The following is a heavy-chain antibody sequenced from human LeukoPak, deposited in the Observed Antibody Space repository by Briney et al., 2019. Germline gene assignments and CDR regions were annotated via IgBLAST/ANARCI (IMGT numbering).Heavy chain of an antibody. V-gene: IGHV3-23*01. D-gene: IGHD2-15*01. J-gene: IGHJ4*02. CDR3: AKRSGYCSGGSCYSSPGYYFDY. Sequence: PGGSLRLSCAVSGFTFSSYAMSWVRQAPGKGLEWVSGISGSVVSTYYADSVKGRFTISRDNSKNTLYLQMNSLRAEDTAVYYCAKRSGYCSGGSCYSSPGYYFDYWGQGTLVTVSS. CDR1: GFTFSSYA. CDR2: ISGSVVST.